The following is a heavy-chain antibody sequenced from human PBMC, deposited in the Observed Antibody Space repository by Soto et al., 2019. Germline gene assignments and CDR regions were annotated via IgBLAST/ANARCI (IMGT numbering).Heavy chain of an antibody. CDR3: AKVTPSDSSGYLFDY. V-gene: IGHV3-23*01. CDR2: ISGSGGST. J-gene: IGHJ4*02. CDR1: GFTFSSYA. D-gene: IGHD3-22*01. Sequence: PGGSLRLSCAASGFTFSSYAMSWVRQAPGKGLEWVSAISGSGGSTYYADSVEGRFTISRDNSKNTLYLQMNSLRAEDTAVYYCAKVTPSDSSGYLFDYWGQGTLVTSPQ.